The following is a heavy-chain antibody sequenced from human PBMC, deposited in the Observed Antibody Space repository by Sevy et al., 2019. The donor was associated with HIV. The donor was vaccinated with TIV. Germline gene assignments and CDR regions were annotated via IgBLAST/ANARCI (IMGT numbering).Heavy chain of an antibody. J-gene: IGHJ4*02. V-gene: IGHV3-15*01. D-gene: IGHD2-2*01. Sequence: GGSLRLSCAASEFIFTNAWMSWVRQAPGKGLEWVGRIKSKTNGGTTDDAAPVEGRFTISRDDSKKTLYLQMNSLKTEDTAVYYCTTDLEYQLERYYFNYWGQGTLVTVSS. CDR3: TTDLEYQLERYYFNY. CDR1: EFIFTNAW. CDR2: IKSKTNGGTT.